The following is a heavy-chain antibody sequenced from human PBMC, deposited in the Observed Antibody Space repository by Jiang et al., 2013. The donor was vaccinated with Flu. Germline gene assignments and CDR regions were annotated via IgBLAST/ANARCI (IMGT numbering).Heavy chain of an antibody. CDR2: ISGSGGST. Sequence: VQLVESGGGLVQPGGSLRLSCAASGFTFSSYAMSWVRQAPGKGLEWVSAISGSGGSTYYADSVKGRFTISRDNSKNTLYLQMNSLRAEDTAVYYCAKDSAATMIVVVTLLCFDYWGQGTLVTVSS. CDR3: AKDSAATMIVVVTLLCFDY. CDR1: GFTFSSYA. J-gene: IGHJ4*02. V-gene: IGHV3-23*04. D-gene: IGHD3-22*01.